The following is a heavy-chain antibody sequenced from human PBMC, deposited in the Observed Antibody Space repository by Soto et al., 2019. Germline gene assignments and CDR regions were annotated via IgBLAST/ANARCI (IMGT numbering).Heavy chain of an antibody. CDR1: GFTFSSYA. CDR2: ISGSGGST. CDR3: ARDLGYYDSSGYFDY. J-gene: IGHJ4*02. V-gene: IGHV3-23*01. D-gene: IGHD3-22*01. Sequence: PGGSLRLSCAASGFTFSSYAMYWVRQAPGKGLEWVSAISGSGGSTYYADSVKGRFTISRDNSKNTLYLQMNSLRAEDTAVYYCARDLGYYDSSGYFDYWGQGTLVTVSS.